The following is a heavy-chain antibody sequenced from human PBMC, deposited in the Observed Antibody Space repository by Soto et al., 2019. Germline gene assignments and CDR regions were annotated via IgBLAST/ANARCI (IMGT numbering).Heavy chain of an antibody. J-gene: IGHJ4*02. V-gene: IGHV1-3*01. D-gene: IGHD3-16*01. CDR1: GYTFTSYG. CDR2: INAGNVNT. CDR3: AREHVFYFDY. Sequence: ASVKVSCKASGYTFTSYGMQWVRQAPGHRLEWIGWINAGNVNTKYSQKFQGRVTITRDTSASTAYMELSSLRSEDTAVYYCAREHVFYFDYWGQGTLVTVSS.